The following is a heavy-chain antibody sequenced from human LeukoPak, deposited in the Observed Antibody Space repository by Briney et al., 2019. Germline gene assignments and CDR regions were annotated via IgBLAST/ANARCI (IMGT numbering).Heavy chain of an antibody. Sequence: ASVKVSCKASGYTFTSYGISWVRQAPGQGLEWMGRINPNSGGTNYAQKFQGRVTMTRDTSISTAYMELSRLRSDDTAVYYCARGPYSSALHWGQGTLVTVSS. CDR2: INPNSGGT. CDR1: GYTFTSYG. V-gene: IGHV1-2*06. CDR3: ARGPYSSALH. D-gene: IGHD6-19*01. J-gene: IGHJ1*01.